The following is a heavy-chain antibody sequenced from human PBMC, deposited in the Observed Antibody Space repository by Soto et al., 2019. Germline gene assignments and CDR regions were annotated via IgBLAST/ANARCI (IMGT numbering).Heavy chain of an antibody. J-gene: IGHJ4*02. CDR3: AKENSGYSSSWYLSGNYFDY. V-gene: IGHV3-30*18. D-gene: IGHD6-13*01. Sequence: QVQLVESGGGVVQPGRSLRLSCVASGFTFSSYGMHWVRQAPGKGLEWVAVISYDGSNKYYADSVKGRFTISRDNSKNTLYLQMNSLRAEDTAVYYCAKENSGYSSSWYLSGNYFDYWGQGTLVTVSS. CDR1: GFTFSSYG. CDR2: ISYDGSNK.